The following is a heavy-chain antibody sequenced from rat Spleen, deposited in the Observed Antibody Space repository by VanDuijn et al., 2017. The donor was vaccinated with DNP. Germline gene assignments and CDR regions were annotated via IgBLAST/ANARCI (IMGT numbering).Heavy chain of an antibody. Sequence: VQLQESGPGLVEPSQSLSLTCSVTDYSITSCCRWTWIRKFPGHKLEWMGYINSAGSIEYNPSLKGRISITSDTSKKQFFLQVNSVTTDDTATYYCTRGDILRSFDYWGQGVMVTVSS. V-gene: IGHV3-3*01. J-gene: IGHJ2*01. D-gene: IGHD1-6*01. CDR1: DYSITSCCR. CDR3: TRGDILRSFDY. CDR2: INSAGSI.